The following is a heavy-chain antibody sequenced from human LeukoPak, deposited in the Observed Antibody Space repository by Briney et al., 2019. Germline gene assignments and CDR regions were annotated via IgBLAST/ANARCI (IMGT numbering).Heavy chain of an antibody. J-gene: IGHJ4*02. CDR2: IYFSGGT. Sequence: SETLSLTCTASGDSISSSNCYWGWIRQPPGKGLEWIGSIYFSGGTYYNAFLKSRVTISVDTSKNQFSLKLSSVTAADTAVYYCARQTGSGLFSLPGGQGTLVTVSS. D-gene: IGHD3-10*01. CDR1: GDSISSSNCY. CDR3: ARQTGSGLFSLP. V-gene: IGHV4-39*01.